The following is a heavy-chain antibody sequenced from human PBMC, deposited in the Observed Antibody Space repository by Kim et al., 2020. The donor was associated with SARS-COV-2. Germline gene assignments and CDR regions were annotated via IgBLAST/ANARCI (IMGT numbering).Heavy chain of an antibody. CDR3: ARGTAGGSGYLYYYYGMDV. Sequence: GGSMRLSCAASGFTFSSYSMNWVRQAPGKGLEWVSSISSSSSYIYYADSVKGRFTISRDNAKNSLYLQMNSLRAEDTAVYYCARGTAGGSGYLYYYYGMDVWGQGTTVTVSS. D-gene: IGHD3-22*01. CDR2: ISSSSSYI. J-gene: IGHJ6*02. V-gene: IGHV3-21*01. CDR1: GFTFSSYS.